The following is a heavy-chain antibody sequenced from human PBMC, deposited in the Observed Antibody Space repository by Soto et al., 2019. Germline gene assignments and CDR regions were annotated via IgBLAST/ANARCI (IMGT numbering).Heavy chain of an antibody. D-gene: IGHD1-7*01. J-gene: IGHJ4*02. CDR3: ARGVILCELSPYLFDY. V-gene: IGHV3-49*03. CDR1: GFTLGTYP. Sequence: GESLRPSCSASGFTLGTYPVSWYRQAPGKGLRWVGFSRGEADGATTECAASVRGRFTISRDDSISIAYLQMNSLNSEDTAVYFCARGVILCELSPYLFDYWGQGTLVTVSS. CDR2: SRGEADGATT.